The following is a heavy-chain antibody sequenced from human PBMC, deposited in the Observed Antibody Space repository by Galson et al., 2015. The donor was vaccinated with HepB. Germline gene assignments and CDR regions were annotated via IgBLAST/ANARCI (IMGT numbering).Heavy chain of an antibody. CDR3: ARLSVYSGYDYLSWFDP. CDR1: GGSVSSYF. Sequence: ETLSLTCTVSGGSVSSYFWSWIRQPPGKGLEWIGYIYSSGSTNYNPSLKSRVTISVDTSKNQFSLRLSSVTAADTAVYYCARLSVYSGYDYLSWFDPWGQGTLVTVSS. CDR2: IYSSGST. J-gene: IGHJ5*02. D-gene: IGHD5-12*01. V-gene: IGHV4-59*08.